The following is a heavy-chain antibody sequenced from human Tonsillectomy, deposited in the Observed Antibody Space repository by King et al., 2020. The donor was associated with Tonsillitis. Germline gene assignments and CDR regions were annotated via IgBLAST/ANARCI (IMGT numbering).Heavy chain of an antibody. CDR1: GFTFSSYS. Sequence: DVQLVESGGGLVKPGGSLSLSCAASGFTFSSYSMNWVRQAPGKGLEWVSYISSSGAYIYYADSVKGRFTISRDNAKNSLYLQMNSLRAEDTAVYYCARETKPGLFDYWGQGTLVTVSS. J-gene: IGHJ4*02. CDR2: ISSSGAYI. CDR3: ARETKPGLFDY. D-gene: IGHD2-8*01. V-gene: IGHV3-21*01.